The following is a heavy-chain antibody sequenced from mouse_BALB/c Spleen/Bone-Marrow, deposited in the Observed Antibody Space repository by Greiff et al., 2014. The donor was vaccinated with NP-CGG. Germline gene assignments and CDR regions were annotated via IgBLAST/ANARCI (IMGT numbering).Heavy chain of an antibody. Sequence: VQLQQSGAELVKPGASVKLSCTASGFNIKDTYMHWVKQRPEQGLEWIGRIDPANGNTKYDPKFQGKATITADTSSNTAYLQLSILTSEDTAVYYCARSGGYGNCLAWFAYWGQGTLVTVSA. J-gene: IGHJ3*01. D-gene: IGHD2-10*02. CDR1: GFNIKDTY. V-gene: IGHV14-3*02. CDR3: ARSGGYGNCLAWFAY. CDR2: IDPANGNT.